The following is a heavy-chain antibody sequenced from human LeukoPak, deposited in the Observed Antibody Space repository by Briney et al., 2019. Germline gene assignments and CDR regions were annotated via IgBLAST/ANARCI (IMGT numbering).Heavy chain of an antibody. J-gene: IGHJ3*01. CDR2: VSNDGRDK. Sequence: GGSLRLSCAASGFTFNLYGMHWVRQAPGKGLEWVAIVSNDGRDKKYADSVWGRFTISRDNSEITLYLQMNNLRPEDTALYYCAKDRPNYYETSGALEGDALDVWGRGTMVIVSS. V-gene: IGHV3-30*18. D-gene: IGHD3-22*01. CDR3: AKDRPNYYETSGALEGDALDV. CDR1: GFTFNLYG.